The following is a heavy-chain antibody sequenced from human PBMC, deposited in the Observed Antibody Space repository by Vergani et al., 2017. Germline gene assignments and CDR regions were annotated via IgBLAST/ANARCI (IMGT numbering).Heavy chain of an antibody. J-gene: IGHJ3*02. V-gene: IGHV3-48*04. CDR2: MSSGDSI. CDR3: ARPSAPGDYDALDI. Sequence: EVQLLESGGRLVQPGGSLRLSCVASGFAFSRYAMSWVRQAPGKGLEWISYMSSGDSIYYADSVKGRFTVSRDNTKNTLYLQMNSLRAEDTAVYHCARPSAPGDYDALDIWGQGTMVTVSS. D-gene: IGHD4-17*01. CDR1: GFAFSRYA.